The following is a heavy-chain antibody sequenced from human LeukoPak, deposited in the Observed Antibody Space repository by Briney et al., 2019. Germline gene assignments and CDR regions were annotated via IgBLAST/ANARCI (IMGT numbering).Heavy chain of an antibody. CDR3: ARDRYSYGYGFRYFDY. Sequence: SETLSLTCTVSGGSISSGGYYWSWIRQHPGKGLEWIGYIYYSGSTNYNPSLKSRVTISVDTSKNQFSLKLSSVTAADTAVYYCARDRYSYGYGFRYFDYWGQGTLVTVSS. J-gene: IGHJ4*02. CDR2: IYYSGST. CDR1: GGSISSGGYY. V-gene: IGHV4-30-4*08. D-gene: IGHD5-18*01.